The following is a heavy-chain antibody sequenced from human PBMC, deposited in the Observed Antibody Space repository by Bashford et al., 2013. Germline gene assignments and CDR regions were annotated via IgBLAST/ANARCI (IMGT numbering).Heavy chain of an antibody. CDR2: XKQDGSEK. CDR1: GFTFSSYW. J-gene: IGHJ6*02. CDR3: ARDGYAYSTDV. V-gene: IGHV3-7*03. D-gene: IGHD5-12*01. Sequence: GGSLRLSCAVSGFTFSSYWMSWVRQAPGKGLEWVANXKQDGSEKYYVDSVKGRFTISRDNAKNSLYLQMNSLRGDDTALYYCARDGYAYSTDVWGQGTTVTVSS.